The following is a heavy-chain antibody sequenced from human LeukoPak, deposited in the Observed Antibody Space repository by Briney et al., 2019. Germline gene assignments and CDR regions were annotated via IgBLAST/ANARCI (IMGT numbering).Heavy chain of an antibody. CDR1: RFTFSSYA. Sequence: GSLRLSCAASRFTFSSYAMSWIRQPPGKGLEWIGYIYYIGRTNYNPSLKSRVTISVDTAKNQFSLKLSSVTAADTAVYYYARDYAFDIWGQGTMVTVSS. CDR3: ARDYAFDI. V-gene: IGHV4-59*01. CDR2: IYYIGRT. J-gene: IGHJ3*02.